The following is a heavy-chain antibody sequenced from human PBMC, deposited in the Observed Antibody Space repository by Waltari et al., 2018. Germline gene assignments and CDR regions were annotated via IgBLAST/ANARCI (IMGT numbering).Heavy chain of an antibody. V-gene: IGHV2-5*01. D-gene: IGHD2-2*01. Sequence: QITLKESGPTLVTPTQTLTLTCTFSGFSLSTSGVGVGWIRQPPGKALECLALIYWNDARRYSPSPKNRLTSTKDPSKNQVVLTMANMDPVDTATYYCAHRRGGTSWNSGSYDYWGQGALVTVSS. CDR2: IYWNDAR. CDR3: AHRRGGTSWNSGSYDY. J-gene: IGHJ4*02. CDR1: GFSLSTSGVG.